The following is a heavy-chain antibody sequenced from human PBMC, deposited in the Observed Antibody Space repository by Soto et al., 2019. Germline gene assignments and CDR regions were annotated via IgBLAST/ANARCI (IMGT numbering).Heavy chain of an antibody. CDR2: ISGSGGST. V-gene: IGHV3-23*01. CDR1: GLTFSSYA. D-gene: IGHD3-3*01. Sequence: GGSLRLSCAASGLTFSSYAMSWVRQAPGKGLEWVSAISGSGGSTYYADSVKGRFTISRDNSKNTLYLQMNSLRAEDTAVYYCARDYDCCSGPDWFDPWGQGTLVTVSS. J-gene: IGHJ5*02. CDR3: ARDYDCCSGPDWFDP.